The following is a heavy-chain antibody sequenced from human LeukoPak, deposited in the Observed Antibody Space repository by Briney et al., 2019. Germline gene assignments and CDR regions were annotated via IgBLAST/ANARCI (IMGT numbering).Heavy chain of an antibody. CDR3: AISSYGDYSVY. CDR2: INRSGST. CDR1: GGSFSGYY. V-gene: IGHV4-34*01. J-gene: IGHJ4*02. Sequence: SETLSLTCAVYGGSFSGYYWSWIRQPPGKGLEWIGEINRSGSTNYNPSLKSRVTISVDTSKNQFSLELSSVTAADTAVYYCAISSYGDYSVYWGQGTLVTVSS. D-gene: IGHD4-17*01.